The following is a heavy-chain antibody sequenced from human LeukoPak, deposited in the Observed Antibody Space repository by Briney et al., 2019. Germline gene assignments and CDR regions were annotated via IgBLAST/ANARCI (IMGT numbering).Heavy chain of an antibody. Sequence: GGSLRLSRAASGFTFSSYSMNWVRQAPGKGLEWVSSISSSSSYIYYADSVKGRFTISRDNAKNSLYLQMNSLRAEDTAVYYCARDQATVVTPTAFDIWGQGTMVTVSS. V-gene: IGHV3-21*01. CDR3: ARDQATVVTPTAFDI. CDR2: ISSSSSYI. CDR1: GFTFSSYS. D-gene: IGHD4-23*01. J-gene: IGHJ3*02.